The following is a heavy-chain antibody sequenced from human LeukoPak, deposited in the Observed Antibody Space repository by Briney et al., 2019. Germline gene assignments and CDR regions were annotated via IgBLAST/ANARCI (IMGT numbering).Heavy chain of an antibody. CDR3: AREPGIAAAGPNWFDP. Sequence: SVKVSCKASGGTFSSYAISWVRQAPGQGLEWMGSIIPIFGIANYAQKFQGRVTITADKSTSTAYMELSSLRSEDTAVYYCAREPGIAAAGPNWFDPWGQGTLVTVSS. CDR2: IIPIFGIA. D-gene: IGHD6-13*01. V-gene: IGHV1-69*04. J-gene: IGHJ5*02. CDR1: GGTFSSYA.